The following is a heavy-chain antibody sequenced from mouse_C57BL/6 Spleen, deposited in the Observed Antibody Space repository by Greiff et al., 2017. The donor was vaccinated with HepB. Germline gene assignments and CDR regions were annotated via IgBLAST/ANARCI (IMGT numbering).Heavy chain of an antibody. D-gene: IGHD1-1*01. J-gene: IGHJ4*01. CDR1: GFTFSSYA. CDR2: ISDGGSYT. Sequence: EVMLVESGGGLVKPGGSLKLSCAASGFTFSSYAMSWVRQTPEKRLEWVATISDGGSYTYYPDNVKGRFTISRDNAKNNLYLQMSHLKSEDTAMYYCAGPYYYGSMGYWGQGTSVTVSS. V-gene: IGHV5-4*03. CDR3: AGPYYYGSMGY.